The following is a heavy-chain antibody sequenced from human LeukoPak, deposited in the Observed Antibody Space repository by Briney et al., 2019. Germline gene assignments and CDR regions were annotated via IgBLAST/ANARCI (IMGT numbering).Heavy chain of an antibody. J-gene: IGHJ4*02. CDR3: ARGLSYGGISGFRWYFDY. CDR2: IIPIFGTA. CDR1: GGTFSSYA. D-gene: IGHD4-23*01. Sequence: ASVKVSCKASGGTFSSYAISWVRQAPGQGLEWMGRIIPIFGTANYAQKFQGRVTITTDESTSTAYMELSSLRSEDTAVYYCARGLSYGGISGFRWYFDYWGQGTLVTVSS. V-gene: IGHV1-69*05.